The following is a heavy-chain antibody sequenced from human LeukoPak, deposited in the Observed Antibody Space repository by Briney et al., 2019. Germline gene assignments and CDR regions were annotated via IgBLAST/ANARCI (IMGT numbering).Heavy chain of an antibody. CDR2: INPNSGGT. CDR3: ASDGQLWKQARYNWFDP. D-gene: IGHD5-18*01. V-gene: IGHV1-2*02. Sequence: GASVKVSCKASGYTFTGYYMHWVRQAPGQGLEWMGWINPNSGGTNYAQKFQGRVTMTRDRSISTAYMELSRLRSDDTAVYYCASDGQLWKQARYNWFDPWGQGTLVTVSS. CDR1: GYTFTGYY. J-gene: IGHJ5*02.